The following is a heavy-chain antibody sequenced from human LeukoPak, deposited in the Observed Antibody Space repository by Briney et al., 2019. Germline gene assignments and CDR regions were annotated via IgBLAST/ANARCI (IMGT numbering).Heavy chain of an antibody. V-gene: IGHV3-23*01. CDR3: AKDGHYYDSSGYTYYFDY. J-gene: IGHJ4*02. CDR1: GFTFSSYA. D-gene: IGHD3-22*01. CDR2: ISGSGGST. Sequence: GRSLRLSCAASGFTFSSYAMSWVRQAPGKGLEWVSAISGSGGSTYYADSVKGRFTISRDNSKNTLYLQMNSLRAEDTAVYYCAKDGHYYDSSGYTYYFDYWGQGTLVTVSS.